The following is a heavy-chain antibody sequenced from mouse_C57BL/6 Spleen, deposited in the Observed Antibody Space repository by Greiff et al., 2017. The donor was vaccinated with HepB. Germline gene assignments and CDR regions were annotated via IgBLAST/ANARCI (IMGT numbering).Heavy chain of an antibody. CDR3: ARHEEDGYLFDY. D-gene: IGHD2-3*01. J-gene: IGHJ2*01. V-gene: IGHV1-62-2*01. CDR2: FYPGSGSI. CDR1: GYTFTEYT. Sequence: VMLVESGAELVKPGASVKLSCKASGYTFTEYTTHWVKQRSGQGLEWIGWFYPGSGSIKYNEKFKDKATLTADKSSSTVYMELSRLTSEDSAVYFCARHEEDGYLFDYWGQGTTLTVSS.